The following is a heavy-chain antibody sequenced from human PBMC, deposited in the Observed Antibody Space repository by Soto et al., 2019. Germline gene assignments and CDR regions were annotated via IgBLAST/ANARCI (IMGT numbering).Heavy chain of an antibody. V-gene: IGHV1-18*01. CDR2: LSAHNGNT. D-gene: IGHD6-13*01. CDR1: GYTCTSYG. CDR3: ASDLAAGIIEY. Sequence: QVQLVQSGAAVKKPGASVTVSCKASGYTCTSYGISWVRQAHGQGLEWMGWLSAHNGNTKYPQKVQGRFTMTTDTSTSTAYMELRSLRYEDTAVYYCASDLAAGIIEYWGQGPLVNVSS. J-gene: IGHJ4*02.